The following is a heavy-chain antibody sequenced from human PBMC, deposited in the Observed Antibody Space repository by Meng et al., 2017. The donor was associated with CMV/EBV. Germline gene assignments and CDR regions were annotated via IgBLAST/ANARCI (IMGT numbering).Heavy chain of an antibody. CDR2: IYYSGST. V-gene: IGHV4-39*07. D-gene: IGHD3-10*01. CDR3: ARDGGQFGELSYGMDV. Sequence: GSLRLSRTVSGGSISSSSYYWGWIRQPPGKGLEWIGSIYYSGSTYYNPSLKSRVTISVDTSKNQFSLKLSSVTAEDTAVYYCARDGGQFGELSYGMDVWGQGTTVTVSS. J-gene: IGHJ6*02. CDR1: GGSISSSSYY.